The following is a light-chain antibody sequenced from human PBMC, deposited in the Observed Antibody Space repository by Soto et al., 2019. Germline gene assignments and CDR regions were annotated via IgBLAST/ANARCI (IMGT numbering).Light chain of an antibody. Sequence: DVQLTQSPSSLSVFVGDSVTVTCRASQNIITYLHWYHQKPGEAPTLLINAASTLQSGVPSRFSGSGSATDFTLTINSLQPEDVGTYYCQPSYSNPTFGQGNTVEIK. V-gene: IGKV1-39*01. J-gene: IGKJ1*01. CDR2: AAS. CDR1: QNIITY. CDR3: QPSYSNPT.